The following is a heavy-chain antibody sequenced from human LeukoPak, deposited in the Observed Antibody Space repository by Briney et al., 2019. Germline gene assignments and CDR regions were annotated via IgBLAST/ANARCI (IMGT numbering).Heavy chain of an antibody. V-gene: IGHV3-74*01. D-gene: IGHD5-18*01. Sequence: PGGSLRLSCAASGFTFSSHWMHWVRHAPGKGLVWVSRINDEGVNIYYADSVKGRFTISRDNAKNTLYLQMNSLRAEDTAVYYCARGRGSTYGLFDYWGQGTLVTVSS. CDR2: INDEGVNI. J-gene: IGHJ4*02. CDR3: ARGRGSTYGLFDY. CDR1: GFTFSSHW.